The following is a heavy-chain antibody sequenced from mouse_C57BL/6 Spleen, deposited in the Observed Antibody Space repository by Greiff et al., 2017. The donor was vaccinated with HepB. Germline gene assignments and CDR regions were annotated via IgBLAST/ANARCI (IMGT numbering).Heavy chain of an antibody. CDR2: IYPGSGST. CDR1: GYTFTSYW. D-gene: IGHD2-5*01. Sequence: QVQLQQPGAELVQPGASVKMSCTASGYTFTSYWITWVQQRPGQGLEWIGDIYPGSGSTNYNETFKSTATLTVDASSSTAYMQLSSLTSEDSAVYYCARRGDDYSNSYYDMDYWGQGTSVTVSS. V-gene: IGHV1-55*01. CDR3: ARRGDDYSNSYYDMDY. J-gene: IGHJ4*01.